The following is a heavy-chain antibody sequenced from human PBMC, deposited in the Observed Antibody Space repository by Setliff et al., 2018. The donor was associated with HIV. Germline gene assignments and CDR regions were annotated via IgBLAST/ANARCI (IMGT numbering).Heavy chain of an antibody. D-gene: IGHD7-27*01. CDR2: ILDSGST. Sequence: SETLSLTCTVSGASISSGGYYWNWIRQLPGKGLEWIGYILDSGSTYYNPSLRGRLSMSIATSANQFSVELTSVTAADTALYFCARVPNWGSAPFAYDVWGLGTMVTVSS. V-gene: IGHV4-31*03. J-gene: IGHJ3*01. CDR3: ARVPNWGSAPFAYDV. CDR1: GASISSGGYY.